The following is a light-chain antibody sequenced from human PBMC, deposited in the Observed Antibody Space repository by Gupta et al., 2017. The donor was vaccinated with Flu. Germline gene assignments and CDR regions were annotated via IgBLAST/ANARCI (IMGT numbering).Light chain of an antibody. V-gene: IGKV3-15*01. CDR2: GAS. CDR3: QQYNNWPRT. J-gene: IGKJ1*01. CDR1: QSVNSN. Sequence: EIEMTQSPATLSVSPGERATLSCRASQSVNSNLAWYQQKPGQTPTLLIIGASTRATGIPARISGSGSGTEFTLAISSLQSEDIAVYYCQQYNNWPRTFGQGTKVEIK.